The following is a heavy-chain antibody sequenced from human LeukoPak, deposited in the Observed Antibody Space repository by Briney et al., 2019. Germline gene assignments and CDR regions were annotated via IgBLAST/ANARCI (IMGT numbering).Heavy chain of an antibody. CDR1: GYTFTSYF. CDR3: ARDREYYGSGSYYVFGY. D-gene: IGHD3-10*01. J-gene: IGHJ4*02. CDR2: INPGGGLT. Sequence: ASVKVSCKASGYTFTSYFIHWVRQAPGQGLEWMGIINPGGGLTTYAQKFQGRVTMTRDTSTSTVYMELSSLGSDDTAVYFCARDREYYGSGSYYVFGYWGQGTLVTVSS. V-gene: IGHV1-46*01.